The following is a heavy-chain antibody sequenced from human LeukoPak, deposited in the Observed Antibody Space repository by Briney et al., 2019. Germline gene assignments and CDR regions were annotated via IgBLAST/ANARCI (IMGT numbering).Heavy chain of an antibody. CDR1: GGTFSSYA. Sequence: SVKVSCKTSGGTFSSYAISWVRQAPGQGLEWMGGIITIFGTAKYAQKFQGRVTITADESTTTAYMELSSLRSEDTAVCYCARDTPLRLENWFDPWGQGTLVTVSS. CDR3: ARDTPLRLENWFDP. J-gene: IGHJ5*02. D-gene: IGHD1-1*01. V-gene: IGHV1-69*13. CDR2: IITIFGTA.